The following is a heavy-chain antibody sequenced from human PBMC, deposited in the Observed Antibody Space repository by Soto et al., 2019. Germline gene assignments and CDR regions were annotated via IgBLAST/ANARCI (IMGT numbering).Heavy chain of an antibody. J-gene: IGHJ6*02. Sequence: QVQLVQSGAEVKKPGSSVKVSCKASGGTFSSYAISWVRQAPGQGLEWMGGIIPIFGTANYAQKFQGRVTITADESTSTDDMELSSLRSEDTAVYYCARVNYDFWSGLPTPYYYCGMDVWGQGTTVTVSS. V-gene: IGHV1-69*01. D-gene: IGHD3-3*01. CDR2: IIPIFGTA. CDR3: ARVNYDFWSGLPTPYYYCGMDV. CDR1: GGTFSSYA.